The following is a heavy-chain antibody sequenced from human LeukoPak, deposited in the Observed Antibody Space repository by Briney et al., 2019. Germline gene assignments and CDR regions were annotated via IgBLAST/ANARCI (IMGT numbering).Heavy chain of an antibody. CDR2: IYHSGST. CDR3: ARPGGSGSYYNR. Sequence: PSETLSLTCTVSGYSISSGYYWGWIRQPPGKGLEWIGSIYHSGSTYYNPSLKSRVTISVDTSKNQFSLKLSSVTAADTAVYYCARPGGSGSYYNRWGQGTLVTVSS. J-gene: IGHJ4*02. CDR1: GYSISSGYY. V-gene: IGHV4-38-2*02. D-gene: IGHD3-10*01.